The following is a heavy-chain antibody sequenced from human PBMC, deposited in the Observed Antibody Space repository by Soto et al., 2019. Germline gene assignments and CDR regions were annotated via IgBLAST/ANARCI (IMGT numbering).Heavy chain of an antibody. J-gene: IGHJ4*02. Sequence: EVQLLESGGGLVQPGGSLRLTCAASGFTLSNYAMTWVRQAPGKGLEWVSVISDSDNATYYADSVKGRLTISRDNSKNTLYLQLNSLRAEDTAVYYCAKGVSSSAFSASDSWGQGTLVTVSA. CDR2: ISDSDNAT. CDR1: GFTLSNYA. CDR3: AKGVSSSAFSASDS. D-gene: IGHD6-19*01. V-gene: IGHV3-23*01.